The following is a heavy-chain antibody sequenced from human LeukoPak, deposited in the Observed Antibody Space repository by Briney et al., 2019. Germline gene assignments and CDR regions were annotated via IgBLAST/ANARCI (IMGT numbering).Heavy chain of an antibody. CDR2: IWYDGSNK. CDR3: AEHSNANTV. CDR1: GFTFSSYG. V-gene: IGHV3-33*06. J-gene: IGHJ4*02. Sequence: GGSLRLSCAASGFTFSSYGMHWVRQAPGKGLEWVAVIWYDGSNKYYADSVKGRFTISRDNSKNTLYLQMNSLRAEDTAVYYCAEHSNANTVWGQGTLVTVSS. D-gene: IGHD3-16*01.